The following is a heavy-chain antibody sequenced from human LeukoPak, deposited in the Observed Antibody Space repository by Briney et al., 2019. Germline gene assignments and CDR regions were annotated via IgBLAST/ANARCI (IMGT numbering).Heavy chain of an antibody. CDR3: TTIRPDY. V-gene: IGHV3-74*01. CDR1: GFTFSSYW. Sequence: VGCLRLSCAASGFTFSSYWMHWVRQAPGKGLVWVSRIKSAAISTAYADSVKGRFTLSSDNAKNTLYLQMNSLRAEDTAVYYCTTIRPDYWGQGTLDTVCS. D-gene: IGHD5-12*01. J-gene: IGHJ4*02. CDR2: IKSAAIST.